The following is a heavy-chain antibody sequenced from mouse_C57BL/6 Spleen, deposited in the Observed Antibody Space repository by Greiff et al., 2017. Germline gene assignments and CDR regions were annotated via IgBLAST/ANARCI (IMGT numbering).Heavy chain of an antibody. J-gene: IGHJ2*01. CDR2: ISSGSSTI. CDR1: GFTFSDYG. CDR3: ARGRLGYYFDY. V-gene: IGHV5-17*01. D-gene: IGHD4-1*01. Sequence: DVHLVESGGGLVKPGGSLKLSCAASGFTFSDYGMHWVRQAPEKGLEWVAYISSGSSTIYYADTVKGRFTISRDNAKNTLFLQMTSLRSEDTAMYYCARGRLGYYFDYWGQGTTLTVSS.